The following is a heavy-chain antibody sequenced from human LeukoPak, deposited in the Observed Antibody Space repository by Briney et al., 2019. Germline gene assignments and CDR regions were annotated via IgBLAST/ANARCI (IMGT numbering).Heavy chain of an antibody. V-gene: IGHV5-51*01. Sequence: GESLKISCKGSGYSFTTYCIGWVRQLPGKGLEWMGIIYPGDSDTRYSPSFQGQGTISADKSLNTAYLQWSSLKASDTAVYNCARRGYCRGGSCYSAPFDYWGQGNLVTVSS. CDR3: ARRGYCRGGSCYSAPFDY. CDR1: GYSFTTYC. CDR2: IYPGDSDT. J-gene: IGHJ4*02. D-gene: IGHD2-15*01.